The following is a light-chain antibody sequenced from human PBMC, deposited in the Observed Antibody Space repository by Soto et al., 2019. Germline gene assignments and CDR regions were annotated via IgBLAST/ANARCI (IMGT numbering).Light chain of an antibody. V-gene: IGKV3-11*01. CDR1: QSVSSY. Sequence: EIVLTQSPATLSLSPGERATLSCRASQSVSSYLAWYQQKPGQAPRLLIYDASNRATGIPARFSGSGSGTXXXXXXXXXXXXXXXVYYCQQRSNCPLTFGGGTKVEIK. CDR3: QQRSNCPLT. J-gene: IGKJ4*01. CDR2: DAS.